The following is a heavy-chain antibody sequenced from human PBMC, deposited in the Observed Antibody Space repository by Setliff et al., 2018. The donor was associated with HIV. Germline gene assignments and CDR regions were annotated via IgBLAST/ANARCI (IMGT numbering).Heavy chain of an antibody. CDR2: ISHSGRT. J-gene: IGHJ4*02. Sequence: PSETLSPTCAVYGRSLTDYDWSWIRQTPAKGLEWIGEISHSGRTNYNPSLKSRVTISVVTSKKQFYLKLRSVTAEDTAVYYCAREQGEVSTYYFDYWAQGSLVTVSS. CDR3: AREQGEVSTYYFDY. CDR1: GRSLTDYD. V-gene: IGHV4-34*01.